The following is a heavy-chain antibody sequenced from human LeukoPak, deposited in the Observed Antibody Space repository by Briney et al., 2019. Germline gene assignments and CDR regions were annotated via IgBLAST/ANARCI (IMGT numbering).Heavy chain of an antibody. D-gene: IGHD2-2*01. V-gene: IGHV4-59*01. CDR3: AGGGYCGSANCFAPLFDY. Sequence: SETLSLTCTVSGGSMNRYYWSWIRLPPGKGLEWIGYIYDSGSTSYSPSLKSRVTISVDTSNNQFSLKLSSVSAADTAMYYCAGGGYCGSANCFAPLFDYSGEGNLVTVSS. CDR2: IYDSGST. CDR1: GGSMNRYY. J-gene: IGHJ4*02.